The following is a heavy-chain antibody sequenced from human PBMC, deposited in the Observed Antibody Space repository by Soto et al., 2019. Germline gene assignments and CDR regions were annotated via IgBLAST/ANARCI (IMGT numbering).Heavy chain of an antibody. CDR1: GGSISSGDYY. V-gene: IGHV4-30-4*01. D-gene: IGHD1-1*01. J-gene: IGHJ5*02. CDR2: IYYSGST. CDR3: VREGISTKNWFDP. Sequence: QVQLQESGPGLVKPSQTLSLTCTVSGGSISSGDYYWSWIRQPPGKGLEWIGYIYYSGSTYYNPSLKSRVTISVDTSKNQFSLKLSSVTAADTAVYYCVREGISTKNWFDPWGQGTLVTVSS.